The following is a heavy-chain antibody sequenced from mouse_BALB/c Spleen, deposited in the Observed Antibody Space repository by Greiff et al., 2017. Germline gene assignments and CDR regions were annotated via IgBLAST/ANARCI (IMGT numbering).Heavy chain of an antibody. Sequence: EVQLQQSGPELVKPGASVKISCKASGYTFTDYNMHWVKQSHGKSLEWIGYIYPYNGGTGYNQKFKSKATLTVDNSSSTAYMELRSLTSEDSAVYYCSITTVPYWYFDVWGAGTTVTVSS. J-gene: IGHJ1*01. V-gene: IGHV1S29*02. D-gene: IGHD1-1*01. CDR3: SITTVPYWYFDV. CDR1: GYTFTDYN. CDR2: IYPYNGGT.